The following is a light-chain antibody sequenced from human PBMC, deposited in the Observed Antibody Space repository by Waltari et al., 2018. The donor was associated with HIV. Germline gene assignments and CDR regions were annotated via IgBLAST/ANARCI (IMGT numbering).Light chain of an antibody. CDR1: QDIGDS. CDR3: QKYNNAPHT. CDR2: RAS. V-gene: IGKV1-27*01. Sequence: DIRMTQSPSSLSASVGDRVTITCRATQDIGDSLAWYQQRPGQGPKLLIYRASTLHSGVPSRFTGSGSGTYFTLYITSLQPEDVATYFCQKYNNAPHTFGQGTKVEI. J-gene: IGKJ1*01.